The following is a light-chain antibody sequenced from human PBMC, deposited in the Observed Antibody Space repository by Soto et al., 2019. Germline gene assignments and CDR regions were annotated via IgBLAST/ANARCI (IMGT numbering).Light chain of an antibody. V-gene: IGLV2-14*01. Sequence: QSPLTQLACVSGSPGQSVTISCTGTSSDVGGYNYVSWYQQLPGKAPKLMIYDVSNRPSGVSNRFSGSKSGNTASLTISGLQAEDEADYYCSSYTSSSTLFGTGTKLTVL. J-gene: IGLJ1*01. CDR2: DVS. CDR3: SSYTSSSTL. CDR1: SSDVGGYNY.